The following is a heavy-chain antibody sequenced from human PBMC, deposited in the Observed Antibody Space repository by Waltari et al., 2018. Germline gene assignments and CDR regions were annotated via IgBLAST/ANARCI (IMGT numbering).Heavy chain of an antibody. D-gene: IGHD1-26*01. Sequence: QVQLVESGGGVVQPGRSLRLSCAASGFTFSSYGMHWVRQAPGKGLEWVAVISYDGSNKYYADSVKGRFTISRDNSKNTLYLQMNSLRAEDTAVYYCAKDVGAGREGWGQGTLVTVSS. V-gene: IGHV3-30*18. CDR3: AKDVGAGREG. J-gene: IGHJ4*02. CDR1: GFTFSSYG. CDR2: ISYDGSNK.